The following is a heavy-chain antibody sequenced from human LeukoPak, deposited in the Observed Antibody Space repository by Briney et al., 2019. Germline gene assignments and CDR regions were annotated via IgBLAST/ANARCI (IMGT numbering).Heavy chain of an antibody. CDR1: GFTFSSYA. D-gene: IGHD3-22*01. CDR3: ARDSDSSGPNWFDP. J-gene: IGHJ5*02. CDR2: ISYDGSNK. Sequence: GGSLRLSCEASGFTFSSYAMHWVRQAPGKGLEWVAVISYDGSNKYYADSVKGRFTISSDNSKNTLYLQMNSLRAEDTAVYYCARDSDSSGPNWFDPWGQGTLVTVSS. V-gene: IGHV3-30-3*01.